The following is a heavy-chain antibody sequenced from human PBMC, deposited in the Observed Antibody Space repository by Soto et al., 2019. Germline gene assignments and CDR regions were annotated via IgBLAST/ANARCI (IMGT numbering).Heavy chain of an antibody. D-gene: IGHD5-18*01. CDR1: GFTFSSYA. Sequence: EVQLLESGGGLVQPGGSLRLSCAASGFTFSSYAMSWVRQAPGKGLEWVSAISGSGGSTYYADSVKGRFTISRDNSKNTLYLQMNSLRAEDTAVYYCDSLVTDTAMADRQTWGQGTLVTVSS. CDR3: DSLVTDTAMADRQT. V-gene: IGHV3-23*01. CDR2: ISGSGGST. J-gene: IGHJ5*02.